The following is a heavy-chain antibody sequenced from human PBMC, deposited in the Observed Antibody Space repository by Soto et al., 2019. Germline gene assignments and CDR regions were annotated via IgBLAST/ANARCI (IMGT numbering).Heavy chain of an antibody. Sequence: QVQLQESGPGLVKPSGTLSLTCAVSSGSISSAHWWNWVRQPPGKGLEWIGEIYHSGSTNYNPSRKSPVTVSVDKSMNQCSLKLTSVTAADTAVYYCATNSYYSLGVWGQGTTVTVSS. CDR1: SGSISSAHW. CDR2: IYHSGST. V-gene: IGHV4-4*02. CDR3: ATNSYYSLGV. J-gene: IGHJ6*02.